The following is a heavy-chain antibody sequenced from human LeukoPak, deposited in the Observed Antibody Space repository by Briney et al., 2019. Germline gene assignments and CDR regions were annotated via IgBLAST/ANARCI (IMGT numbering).Heavy chain of an antibody. Sequence: GGSLRLSCAAFGFTVSRDYMSWVRQAPGEGLEWVSVFYSGGSTYYADSVKGRFPISRDNSKNSLYLQMNSLRAEDTALYYCAKAFGELLWGAVFDYWGQGTLVTVSS. CDR2: FYSGGST. CDR3: AKAFGELLWGAVFDY. V-gene: IGHV3-53*05. J-gene: IGHJ4*02. CDR1: GFTVSRDY. D-gene: IGHD3-10*01.